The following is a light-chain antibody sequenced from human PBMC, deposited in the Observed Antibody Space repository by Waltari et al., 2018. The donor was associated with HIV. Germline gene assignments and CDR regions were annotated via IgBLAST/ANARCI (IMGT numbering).Light chain of an antibody. Sequence: PSTLSASVGDRVTITCRASQTISHWLAWYQQKPGKAPKLLIYKASSLESGVPSRFSGSGSGTEFTLTISSLQPDDFATYYCQQYNVYSKTFGQGTKVEIK. J-gene: IGKJ1*01. CDR1: QTISHW. CDR3: QQYNVYSKT. V-gene: IGKV1-5*03. CDR2: KAS.